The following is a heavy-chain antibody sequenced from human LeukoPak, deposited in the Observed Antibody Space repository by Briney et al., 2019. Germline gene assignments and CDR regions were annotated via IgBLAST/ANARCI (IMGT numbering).Heavy chain of an antibody. CDR2: IIPIFGTA. CDR1: GGTFSSYA. J-gene: IGHJ4*02. CDR3: ASILYDSSGYYYGPFDY. Sequence: ASVKVSCKASGGTFSSYAISWVRQAPGQGLEWMGGIIPIFGTANYAQKFQGRVTITADKSTSTAYMELSSLRSEDTAVYYCASILYDSSGYYYGPFDYWGQGTLVTVSS. V-gene: IGHV1-69*06. D-gene: IGHD3-22*01.